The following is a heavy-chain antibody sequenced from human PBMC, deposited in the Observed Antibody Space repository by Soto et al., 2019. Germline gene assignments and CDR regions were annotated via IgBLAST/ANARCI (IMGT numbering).Heavy chain of an antibody. D-gene: IGHD5-18*01. Sequence: PSETLSLTCAVYGGSFSGYYWSWIRQPPGKGLEWIGEINHSGSTNYNPSLKSRVTISVDTSKNQFSLKLSSVTAADTAVYYCARVKWIQLWHSFDIWGQGXMVTV. CDR1: GGSFSGYY. CDR2: INHSGST. V-gene: IGHV4-34*01. CDR3: ARVKWIQLWHSFDI. J-gene: IGHJ3*02.